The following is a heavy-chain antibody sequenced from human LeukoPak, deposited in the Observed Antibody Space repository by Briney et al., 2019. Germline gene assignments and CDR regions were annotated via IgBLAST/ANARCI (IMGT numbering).Heavy chain of an antibody. CDR2: ISYDGSNK. Sequence: GRSLRLSCAVSGFTFSSYAMHWVRQAPGKGLEWVAVISYDGSNKYYADSVKGRFTISRDNSKNTLYLQMNSLRAEDTAVYYCARDPNRVGAIQFFDYWGQGTLVTVSS. CDR1: GFTFSSYA. D-gene: IGHD2-2*02. J-gene: IGHJ4*02. V-gene: IGHV3-30-3*01. CDR3: ARDPNRVGAIQFFDY.